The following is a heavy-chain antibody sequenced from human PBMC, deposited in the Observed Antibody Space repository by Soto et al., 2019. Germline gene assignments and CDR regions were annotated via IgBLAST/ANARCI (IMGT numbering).Heavy chain of an antibody. D-gene: IGHD3-3*01. CDR2: IVVGSGNT. J-gene: IGHJ5*02. V-gene: IGHV1-58*01. CDR1: GFTFTSSA. Sequence: ASVKVSCKASGFTFTSSAVQWVRQARGQSLEWIGWIVVGSGNTNYAQKFQERVTITRDMSTSTAYMELSSLRSEDTAVYYCAAACNGSGYYTGDNWFDPWGQGTLVTVSS. CDR3: AAACNGSGYYTGDNWFDP.